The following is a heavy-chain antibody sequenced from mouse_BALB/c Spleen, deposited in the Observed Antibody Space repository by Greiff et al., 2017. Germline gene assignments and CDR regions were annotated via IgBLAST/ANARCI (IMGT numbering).Heavy chain of an antibody. Sequence: DVKLVESGGGLVQPGGSRKLSCAASGFTFSSFGMHWVRQAPEKGLEWVAYISSGSSTIYYADTVKGRFTISRDNPKNTLFLQMTSLRSEDTAMYYCARTDYDYFDYWGQGTTLTVSS. CDR3: ARTDYDYFDY. D-gene: IGHD2-4*01. CDR1: GFTFSSFG. J-gene: IGHJ2*01. V-gene: IGHV5-17*02. CDR2: ISSGSSTI.